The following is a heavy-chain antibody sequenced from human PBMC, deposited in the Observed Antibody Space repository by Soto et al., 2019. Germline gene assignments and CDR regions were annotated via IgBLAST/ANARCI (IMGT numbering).Heavy chain of an antibody. V-gene: IGHV1-18*01. J-gene: IGHJ4*02. CDR3: VRDKQRLSGYFFHFDY. D-gene: IGHD3-3*01. Sequence: QGQMEQSGGEVKKPGASVKVSCKTSGYTFTSYGISWVRQAPGQGLEWMGWISAYNGNTIYAQKFQDRVTMTTDTSTPTAYMELRSLRSDDTAVYYCVRDKQRLSGYFFHFDYWGQGTLVTVSS. CDR1: GYTFTSYG. CDR2: ISAYNGNT.